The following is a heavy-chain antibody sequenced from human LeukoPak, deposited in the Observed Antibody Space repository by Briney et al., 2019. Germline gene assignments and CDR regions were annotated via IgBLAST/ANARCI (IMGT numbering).Heavy chain of an antibody. CDR3: ARSGPYYYHYLDV. Sequence: PSETLSLTCTVSGGSISSSSYYWGWIRQPPGKGLEWIGSIYYSGSTYYNPSLKSRVAISVDTSKNQFSLKLSSVAAADTAVYFCARSGPYYYHYLDVWGKGTTVIVSS. CDR2: IYYSGST. V-gene: IGHV4-39*07. D-gene: IGHD3-10*01. J-gene: IGHJ6*03. CDR1: GGSISSSSYY.